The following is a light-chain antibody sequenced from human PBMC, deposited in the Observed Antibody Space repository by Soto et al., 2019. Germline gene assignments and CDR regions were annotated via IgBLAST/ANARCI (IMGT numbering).Light chain of an antibody. J-gene: IGKJ5*01. CDR1: QDISDY. CDR2: SAS. CDR3: QQYNTAPLT. Sequence: DIQMTQSPSSLSASVGDRVTITCRASQDISDYLAWYQQKPGKVPKLLIYSASTLQSGVPSRFSGSGSGTEFTLTISSLQAEDFATYFCQQYNTAPLTFGQGTRLEIK. V-gene: IGKV1-27*01.